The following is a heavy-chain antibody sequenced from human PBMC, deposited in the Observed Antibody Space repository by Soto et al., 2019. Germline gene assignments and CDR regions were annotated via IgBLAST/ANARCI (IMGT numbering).Heavy chain of an antibody. D-gene: IGHD3-9*01. Sequence: EVQLLESGEGLVQPGGSLKLSCAASGFTFSNYAMSWVRQAPGKGLEWVSGIGGSGSNTYYADSVKGRFTISRDNSKNTLFLQMNNLRAEDTAEYYCARVVRHFDTPYGMDVWGQGTTVTVS. V-gene: IGHV3-23*01. J-gene: IGHJ6*02. CDR3: ARVVRHFDTPYGMDV. CDR1: GFTFSNYA. CDR2: IGGSGSNT.